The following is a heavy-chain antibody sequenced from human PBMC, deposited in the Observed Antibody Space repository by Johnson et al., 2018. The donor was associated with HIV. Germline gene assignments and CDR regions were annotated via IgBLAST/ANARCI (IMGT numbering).Heavy chain of an antibody. V-gene: IGHV3-30*02. CDR3: ARGGEADAFDI. Sequence: QVKLVESGGGVVQPGGSLRVSCAASGFTFRTYGMHWVRQAPGKGLEWVAFTRYDGSKKYYVDSVKGRFTISRDNSKNTLYLQMNSLSAEDTAVYYCARGGEADAFDIWGQGTMVTVSS. CDR1: GFTFRTYG. CDR2: TRYDGSKK. D-gene: IGHD3-16*01. J-gene: IGHJ3*02.